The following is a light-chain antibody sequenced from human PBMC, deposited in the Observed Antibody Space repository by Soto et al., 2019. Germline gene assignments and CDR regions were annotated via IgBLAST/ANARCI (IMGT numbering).Light chain of an antibody. CDR1: QGISSY. CDR2: AAS. Sequence: DIQLTQSPSFLSASVGDRVTITCRASQGISSYLAWYQQKPGNAPKLLIYAASTLQSGVPSRFSGSGSGTEFTLTISSLQPEAFATYYCQQLNSYPLTFGQGTKVEIK. CDR3: QQLNSYPLT. J-gene: IGKJ1*01. V-gene: IGKV1-9*01.